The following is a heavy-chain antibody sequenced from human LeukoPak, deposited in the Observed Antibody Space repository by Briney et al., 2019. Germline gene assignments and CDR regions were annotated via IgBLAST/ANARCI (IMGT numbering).Heavy chain of an antibody. J-gene: IGHJ5*02. Sequence: GGSLRLSCAASGFTFSSYGMHWARQAPGKGLEWVAFIRYDGSNKYYADSVKGRFSISRDNSKNRLYLQMNSLRAEDTAVYYCAKDPPVVPAATGEWFDPWGQGTLVTVSS. V-gene: IGHV3-30*02. CDR1: GFTFSSYG. CDR3: AKDPPVVPAATGEWFDP. D-gene: IGHD2-2*01. CDR2: IRYDGSNK.